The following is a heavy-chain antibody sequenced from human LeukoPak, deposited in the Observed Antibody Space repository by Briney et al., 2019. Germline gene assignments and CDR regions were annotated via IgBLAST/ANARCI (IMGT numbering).Heavy chain of an antibody. V-gene: IGHV3-23*01. CDR3: ARLGWSPSSPYDY. D-gene: IGHD6-6*01. J-gene: IGHJ4*02. Sequence: GGSLRLSCAASGFTFSSYAMSWVRQAPGKGLEWVSAISGSGGSTYYADSVKGRFTISRDNSKNTLYLQMNSLRAEDTAVYYCARLGWSPSSPYDYWGQGTLVTVSS. CDR1: GFTFSSYA. CDR2: ISGSGGST.